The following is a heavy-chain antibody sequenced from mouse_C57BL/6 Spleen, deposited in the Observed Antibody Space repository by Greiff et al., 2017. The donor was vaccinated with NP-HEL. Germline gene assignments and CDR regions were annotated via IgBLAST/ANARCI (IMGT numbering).Heavy chain of an antibody. D-gene: IGHD5-1*01. CDR3: ASGRLSTFAY. CDR1: GYTFTDYY. V-gene: IGHV1-26*01. CDR2: INPNNGGT. Sequence: VQLKQSGPELVKPGASVKISCKASGYTFTDYYMNWVKQSHGKSLEWIGDINPNNGGTSYNQKFKGKATLTVDKSSSTAYMELRSLTSEDSAVYYCASGRLSTFAYWGQGTLVTVSA. J-gene: IGHJ3*01.